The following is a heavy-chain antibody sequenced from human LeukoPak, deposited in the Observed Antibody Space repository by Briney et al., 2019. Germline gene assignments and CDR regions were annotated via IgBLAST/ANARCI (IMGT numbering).Heavy chain of an antibody. Sequence: ASVKVSCKASGYTFTSYGISWVRQAPGQGLEWMGWISAYNGNTNYAQKLQGRVTMTTDTSTSTAYMELGSLRSDDTAVYYCARDYVFYGDAYYFDYWGQGTLVTVSS. J-gene: IGHJ4*02. V-gene: IGHV1-18*01. CDR2: ISAYNGNT. D-gene: IGHD4-17*01. CDR3: ARDYVFYGDAYYFDY. CDR1: GYTFTSYG.